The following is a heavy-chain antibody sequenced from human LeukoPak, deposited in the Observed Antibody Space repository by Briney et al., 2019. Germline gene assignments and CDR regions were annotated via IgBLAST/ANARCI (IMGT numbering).Heavy chain of an antibody. CDR3: ARKNSSGWYVDY. J-gene: IGHJ4*02. CDR2: ISSSSSYI. CDR1: GFTFSSYS. V-gene: IGHV3-21*01. Sequence: PGGSLRLSCAASGFTFSSYSMNWVRQAPGKGLEWASSISSSSSYIYYADSVKGRFTISRDNAKNSLYLQMNSLRAEDTAVYYCARKNSSGWYVDYWGQGTLVTVSS. D-gene: IGHD6-19*01.